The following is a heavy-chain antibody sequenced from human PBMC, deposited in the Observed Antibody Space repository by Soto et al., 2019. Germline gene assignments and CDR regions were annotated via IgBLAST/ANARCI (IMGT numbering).Heavy chain of an antibody. CDR1: SGSISSSNW. V-gene: IGHV4-4*02. J-gene: IGHJ2*01. Sequence: SETLSLTCAVSSGSISSSNWWSWVRQPPGKGLEWIGEIYHSGSTNYNPSLKSRVTISVDKSKNQFSLKLSSVTAADTAVYYCAREPKQRGMVYATAWYFDLWGRGTLVTVSS. CDR3: AREPKQRGMVYATAWYFDL. CDR2: IYHSGST. D-gene: IGHD2-8*01.